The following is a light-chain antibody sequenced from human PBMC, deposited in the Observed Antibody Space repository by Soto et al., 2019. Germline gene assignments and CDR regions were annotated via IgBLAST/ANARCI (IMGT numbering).Light chain of an antibody. Sequence: DIQMTQSPSTLSASVGDRVIITCRASQSIGNLLAWYQQKPGKAPNLLIYKASSLESGVPSRFSGSGSGTEFTLTISSPQPDDFATYYCQHYNSYSPFGGGTKVEIK. CDR2: KAS. CDR1: QSIGNL. CDR3: QHYNSYSP. J-gene: IGKJ4*02. V-gene: IGKV1-5*03.